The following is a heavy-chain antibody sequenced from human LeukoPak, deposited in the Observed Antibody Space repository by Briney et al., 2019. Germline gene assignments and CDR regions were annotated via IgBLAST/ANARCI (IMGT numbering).Heavy chain of an antibody. CDR2: INRDGSST. J-gene: IGHJ4*02. V-gene: IGHV3-74*01. D-gene: IGHD2-15*01. Sequence: PGGSLRLSCAASGVTLSSYWMHWVRQVPGKGLVWVSHINRDGSSTSYADSVKGRFTISRDNAKNTLYLQMNSLRAEDTAVYYCARVYRYCSGGSCYTFDYWGQGTLVTVSS. CDR3: ARVYRYCSGGSCYTFDY. CDR1: GVTLSSYW.